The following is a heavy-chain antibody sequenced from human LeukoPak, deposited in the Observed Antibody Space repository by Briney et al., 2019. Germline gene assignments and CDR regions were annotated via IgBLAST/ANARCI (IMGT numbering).Heavy chain of an antibody. CDR3: ASSTYCSGGSCQGDY. CDR1: GYTFTSYG. Sequence: ASVKVSCKASGYTFTSYGISWVRQAPGQGLEWMGWISAYNGNTNYAQKLQGRVTMTTDTSTSTAYMELSSLRSEDTAVYYCASSTYCSGGSCQGDYWGQGTLVTVSS. CDR2: ISAYNGNT. D-gene: IGHD2-15*01. J-gene: IGHJ4*02. V-gene: IGHV1-18*01.